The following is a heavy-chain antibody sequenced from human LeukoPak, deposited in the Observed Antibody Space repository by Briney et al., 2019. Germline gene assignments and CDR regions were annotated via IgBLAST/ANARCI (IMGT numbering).Heavy chain of an antibody. D-gene: IGHD1-1*01. Sequence: GGSLRLSCAASGFTFSNYWMHWVRQAPGKGLVWVSRINSDGINTSYADSVKGRLTISRDNAKNTLNLQMNSLRAEDTAVYYCVRDLDSVAFFWGQGTLVTVSS. V-gene: IGHV3-74*01. CDR3: VRDLDSVAFF. CDR1: GFTFSNYW. J-gene: IGHJ4*02. CDR2: INSDGINT.